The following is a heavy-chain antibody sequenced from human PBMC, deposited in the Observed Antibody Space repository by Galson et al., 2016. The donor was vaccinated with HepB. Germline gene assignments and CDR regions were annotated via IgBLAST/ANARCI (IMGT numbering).Heavy chain of an antibody. CDR1: GYIFTDYY. CDR3: PRGEETTTGIKADAFDI. V-gene: IGHV1-2*04. J-gene: IGHJ3*02. Sequence: SVKVSCKVSGYIFTDYYIHWVRQAPGQGLEWLGWIHPISGGTKYAHKFQGWVTMTRDTSLSTVYMELDRLTSDDTAIYYCPRGEETTTGIKADAFDIWGQGTLVTVSS. CDR2: IHPISGGT. D-gene: IGHD1-1*01.